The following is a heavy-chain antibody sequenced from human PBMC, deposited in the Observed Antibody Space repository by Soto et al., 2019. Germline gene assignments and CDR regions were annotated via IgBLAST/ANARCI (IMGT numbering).Heavy chain of an antibody. Sequence: GASVKVSCKASGFTFTSSAVQWVRQATGQGLEWMGWMNPKSGNTGYAQQFQGRVIMTRSTSISTAYMELSSLRSEDTAVYYCVRVYGEIDYWGPGTLVTSPQ. D-gene: IGHD4-17*01. J-gene: IGHJ4*02. CDR2: MNPKSGNT. CDR1: GFTFTSSA. V-gene: IGHV1-8*02. CDR3: VRVYGEIDY.